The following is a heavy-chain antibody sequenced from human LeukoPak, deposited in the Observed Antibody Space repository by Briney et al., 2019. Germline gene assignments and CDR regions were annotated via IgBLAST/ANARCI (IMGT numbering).Heavy chain of an antibody. D-gene: IGHD3-3*01. Sequence: PSETLSLTCTVSGGSISSYYWSWIRQPPGKGLEWIGYIYYSGSTNYNPSLTSRVTISVDTSKNQSSLKLSSVTAADTAVYYCARIYDFWSGFDYWGQGTLVTVSS. CDR3: ARIYDFWSGFDY. J-gene: IGHJ4*02. CDR1: GGSISSYY. V-gene: IGHV4-59*01. CDR2: IYYSGST.